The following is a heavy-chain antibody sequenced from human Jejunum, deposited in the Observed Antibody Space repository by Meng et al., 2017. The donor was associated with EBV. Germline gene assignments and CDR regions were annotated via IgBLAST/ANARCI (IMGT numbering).Heavy chain of an antibody. Sequence: QAQPVFVGTQAHEHGSSVTVTSKAAVYTHDCHDMHWVRQAPGQNLEWMGWIDAGNGHTKNSQKFQYRVTINRDRSATTAYMELSCLRSEDTAVYYCAKTGSTPPGNWFGRWGQGALVTVSS. V-gene: IGHV1-3*01. CDR1: VYTHDCHD. J-gene: IGHJ5*02. CDR3: AKTGSTPPGNWFGR. CDR2: IDAGNGHT. D-gene: IGHD1-14*01.